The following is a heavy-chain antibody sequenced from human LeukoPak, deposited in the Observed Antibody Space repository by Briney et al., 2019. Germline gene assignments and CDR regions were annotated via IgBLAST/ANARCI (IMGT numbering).Heavy chain of an antibody. D-gene: IGHD4-23*01. CDR1: GGSISSYY. J-gene: IGHJ5*02. Sequence: SETLSLTCTVSGGSISSYYWSWIRQPPGKGLEWIGNIYNSGGTNYNPSLKSRVTTSVDTSKNQFSLKLTSVIAADTAVYYCARYRGNSNGGFDPWGQGTLVTASS. V-gene: IGHV4-59*01. CDR3: ARYRGNSNGGFDP. CDR2: IYNSGGT.